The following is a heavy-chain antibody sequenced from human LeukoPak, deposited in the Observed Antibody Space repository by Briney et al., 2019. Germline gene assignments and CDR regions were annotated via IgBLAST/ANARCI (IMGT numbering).Heavy chain of an antibody. D-gene: IGHD4-17*01. CDR3: ARGGSYGDYYFDY. J-gene: IGHJ4*02. CDR1: GFTFSSYA. V-gene: IGHV3-30*04. CDR2: ISYDGSNK. Sequence: PGRSLRLSCAASGFTFSSYAMHWVRQAPGKGLEWVAVISYDGSNKYYADSVKGRFTISRDNSKNTLYLQMNSLRAEGTAVYYCARGGSYGDYYFDYWGQGTLVTVSS.